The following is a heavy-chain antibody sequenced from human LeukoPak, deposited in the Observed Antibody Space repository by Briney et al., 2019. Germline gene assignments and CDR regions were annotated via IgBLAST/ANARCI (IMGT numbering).Heavy chain of an antibody. J-gene: IGHJ2*01. Sequence: SETLSLTRTVSGGSISSYYWSWIRQPPGKGLEWIGYIFYSGSTNYNPSLKSRVTISVDTPKNQFSLKLSSVTAADTAVYYCARHYDFWSGSRNWYFDLWGRGTLVTVSS. CDR1: GGSISSYY. CDR3: ARHYDFWSGSRNWYFDL. CDR2: IFYSGST. D-gene: IGHD3-3*01. V-gene: IGHV4-59*08.